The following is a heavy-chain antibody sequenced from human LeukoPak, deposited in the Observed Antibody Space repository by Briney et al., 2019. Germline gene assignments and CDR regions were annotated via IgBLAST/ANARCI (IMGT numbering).Heavy chain of an antibody. D-gene: IGHD5-12*01. Sequence: GGSLRLSCAASGFTFSDHYMDWVRQAPGKGLEWVGRTRNKANSYTTEYAASVKGRFTISRDDSKNSLYLQMNSLKTEDAAVYYCARDGYSGYGFLDVWGKGTTVTVSS. V-gene: IGHV3-72*01. CDR1: GFTFSDHY. J-gene: IGHJ6*04. CDR3: ARDGYSGYGFLDV. CDR2: TRNKANSYTT.